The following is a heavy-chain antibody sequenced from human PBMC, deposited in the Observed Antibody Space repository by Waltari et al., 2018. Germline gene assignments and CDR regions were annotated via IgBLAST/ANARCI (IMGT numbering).Heavy chain of an antibody. J-gene: IGHJ5*02. CDR3: ARISCSTTSCYTSYGFDP. V-gene: IGHV2-26*01. CDR2: IFSNDEK. D-gene: IGHD2-2*02. Sequence: QVTLKESGPVLVKPTETLTLTCTVSGFSLSNTRMGVSWIRQPPGKALEWLAHIFSNDEKAYSTSLESRLTISKDTSKSQVVLTMTNVDPVDTATYYCARISCSTTSCYTSYGFDPWGQGTLVTVS. CDR1: GFSLSNTRMG.